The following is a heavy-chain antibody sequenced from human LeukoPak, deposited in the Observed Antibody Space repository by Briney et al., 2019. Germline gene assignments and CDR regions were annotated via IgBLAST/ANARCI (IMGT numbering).Heavy chain of an antibody. V-gene: IGHV3-7*01. CDR1: GFIFVHYW. CDR2: IKHDGSTK. Sequence: GGSLRLSCAASGFIFVHYWMSWVRQAPGKGLEWVANIKHDGSTKYYVDSVKGRFTISSDNAKNSLSLPVSTVRDEGWSVYYCARDTARGDFDYWGQGTLVAVSS. D-gene: IGHD6-25*01. CDR3: ARDTARGDFDY. J-gene: IGHJ4*02.